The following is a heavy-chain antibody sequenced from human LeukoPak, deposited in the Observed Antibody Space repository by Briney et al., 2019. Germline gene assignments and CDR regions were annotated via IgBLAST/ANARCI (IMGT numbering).Heavy chain of an antibody. CDR2: IYHSGST. Sequence: PSETLSLTCTVSGGSISSGGYYWSWIRQPPGEGLEWIGYIYHSGSTYYNPSLKSRVTISVDRSKNQFSLKLSSVTAADTAVYYCAREAGIYCSSTSCHLAYYYYYMDVWGKGTTVTVSS. CDR1: GGSISSGGYY. CDR3: AREAGIYCSSTSCHLAYYYYYMDV. V-gene: IGHV4-30-2*01. J-gene: IGHJ6*03. D-gene: IGHD2-2*01.